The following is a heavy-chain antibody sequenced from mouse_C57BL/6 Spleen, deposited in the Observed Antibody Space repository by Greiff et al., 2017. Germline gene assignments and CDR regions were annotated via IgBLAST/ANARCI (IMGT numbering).Heavy chain of an antibody. CDR1: GYTFTDYN. D-gene: IGHD1-1*01. CDR3: ARSSLYYYGSSSFAY. J-gene: IGHJ3*01. CDR2: INPKNGGT. Sequence: EVQLLQSGPELVKPGASVKIPCKASGYTFTDYNMDWVKQSHGKRLEWIGDINPKNGGTTYNQKVKGKATFTVDKSSSTTYTDLRSLTSEDTAVYYCARSSLYYYGSSSFAYWGQGTLVTVSA. V-gene: IGHV1-18*01.